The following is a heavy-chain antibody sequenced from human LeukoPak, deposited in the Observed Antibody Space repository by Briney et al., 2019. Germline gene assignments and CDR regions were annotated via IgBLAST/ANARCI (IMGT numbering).Heavy chain of an antibody. D-gene: IGHD6-19*01. V-gene: IGHV3-23*01. CDR3: ARVSIAVAGGDY. CDR2: ISGSGGST. Sequence: GGSLRLSCAASGFTFSSYAMSWVRQAPGKGLEWVSAISGSGGSTYYADSVKGRFTISRDNAKNSLYLQMNSLRAEDTAVYYCARVSIAVAGGDYWGQGTLVTVSS. CDR1: GFTFSSYA. J-gene: IGHJ4*02.